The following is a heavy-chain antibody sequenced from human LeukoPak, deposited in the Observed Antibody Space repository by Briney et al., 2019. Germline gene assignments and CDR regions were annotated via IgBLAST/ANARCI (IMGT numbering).Heavy chain of an antibody. CDR3: ATSYR. CDR2: ISYDGSNK. J-gene: IGHJ4*02. CDR1: GFTFSSCA. Sequence: PGGSLRLSCAASGFTFSSCAMHWVRQAPGKGLEWVAVISYDGSNKYYADSVKGRFTISRDNSKNTLYLQMNSLRAEDTAVYYCATSYRWGQGTLVTVSS. V-gene: IGHV3-30*04. D-gene: IGHD2-21*01.